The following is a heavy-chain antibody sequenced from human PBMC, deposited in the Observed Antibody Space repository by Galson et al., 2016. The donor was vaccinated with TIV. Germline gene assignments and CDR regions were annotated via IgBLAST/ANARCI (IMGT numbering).Heavy chain of an antibody. V-gene: IGHV3-23*01. CDR2: IGGIGTSP. D-gene: IGHD6-19*01. CDR1: GFTFSAYA. J-gene: IGHJ4*02. CDR3: AKDAQWLPAAYFDY. Sequence: SLRLSCAASGFTFSAYAVNWVRQAPGKGLEWVSGIGGIGTSPYYAGSVKGRFTISRDNSRNTLYLQMNSLRAEDTALYYYAKDAQWLPAAYFDYWGQGILVTVSS.